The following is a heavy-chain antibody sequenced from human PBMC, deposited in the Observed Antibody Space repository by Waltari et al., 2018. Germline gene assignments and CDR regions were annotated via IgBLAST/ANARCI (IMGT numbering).Heavy chain of an antibody. CDR1: GFPFVFDD. Sequence: EGQLVESGGGLVQPGRSLRLSGQGSGFPFVFDDVTWVRQAQGKGLEWVAFIRSKPYGETTEYAASVRGRFTISRDDSENCAYLEMNSLKSEDTALYYCTSGRWLANFDDWGQGALVTVSS. CDR3: TSGRWLANFDD. CDR2: IRSKPYGETT. D-gene: IGHD6-19*01. J-gene: IGHJ4*02. V-gene: IGHV3-49*02.